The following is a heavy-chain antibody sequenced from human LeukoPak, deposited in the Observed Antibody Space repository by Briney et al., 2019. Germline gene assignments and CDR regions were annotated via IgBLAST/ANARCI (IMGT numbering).Heavy chain of an antibody. CDR3: TKTGDYGSLDFVY. CDR2: ISGSGGST. Sequence: GGSLRRSCAASGFTFSSYAMSWVGQALGKGLEWVSAISGSGGSTYYADSVKGRFTISRDNSKNTLYLQMNSLRAEDTAVYYCTKTGDYGSLDFVYWGQGTLVTVSS. D-gene: IGHD3-10*01. CDR1: GFTFSSYA. V-gene: IGHV3-23*01. J-gene: IGHJ4*02.